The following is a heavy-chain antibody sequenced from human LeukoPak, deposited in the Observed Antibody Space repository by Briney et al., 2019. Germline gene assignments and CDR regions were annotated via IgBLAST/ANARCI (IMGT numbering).Heavy chain of an antibody. V-gene: IGHV4-30-2*01. CDR3: ASSFYA. CDR2: IYHSGST. CDR1: GGSISSGGYS. J-gene: IGHJ5*02. D-gene: IGHD2/OR15-2a*01. Sequence: SQTLSLTCAVSGGSISSGGYSWGWIRQPPGKGLEWIGYIYHSGSTYYNPSLKSRVTISVDTSRKQFSLNLTSVTAADSAVYYCASSFYAWGQGTLVTVSS.